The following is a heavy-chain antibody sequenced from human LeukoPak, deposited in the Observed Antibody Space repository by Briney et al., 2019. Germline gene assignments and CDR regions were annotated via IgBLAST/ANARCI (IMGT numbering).Heavy chain of an antibody. V-gene: IGHV3-23*01. Sequence: GGSLRLSCAASGFTFSSYAMSWVRQAPGKGLEWVSAISGSGGSTYYADSVKGRFTISRDNSKNTLYLQMNSLRAEDTAVYYCARDYGWFGELNDYWGQGTLVTVSS. CDR2: ISGSGGST. CDR3: ARDYGWFGELNDY. D-gene: IGHD3-10*01. CDR1: GFTFSSYA. J-gene: IGHJ4*02.